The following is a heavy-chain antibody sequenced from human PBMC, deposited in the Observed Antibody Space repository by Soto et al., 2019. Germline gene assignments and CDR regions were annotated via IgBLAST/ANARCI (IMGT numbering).Heavy chain of an antibody. Sequence: QLQLQESGPGLVKPSETLSLTCTVSGGSISSSSYYWGWIRQPPGKGLEWIGSIYYSGSTYYNPSLKSRVTISVDTSKNQFSLKLSSVTAADTAVYYCARQHVDTAMVLDYWGQGTLVTVSS. J-gene: IGHJ4*02. CDR2: IYYSGST. CDR1: GGSISSSSYY. CDR3: ARQHVDTAMVLDY. D-gene: IGHD5-18*01. V-gene: IGHV4-39*01.